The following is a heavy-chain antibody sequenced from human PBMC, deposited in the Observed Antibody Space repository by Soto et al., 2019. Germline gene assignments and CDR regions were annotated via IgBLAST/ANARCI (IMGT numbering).Heavy chain of an antibody. CDR3: ARVRQKLLWFGELNYYYYYMDV. CDR2: IYYSGST. CDR1: GGSIRSYY. J-gene: IGHJ6*03. Sequence: SQTLSLTCTVSGGSIRSYYWSWIRQPPGKGLEWIGYIYYSGSTNYNPSLKSRVTISVDTSKNQFSLKLSSVTAADTAVYYCARVRQKLLWFGELNYYYYYMDVWGKGTTVTVSS. V-gene: IGHV4-59*01. D-gene: IGHD3-10*01.